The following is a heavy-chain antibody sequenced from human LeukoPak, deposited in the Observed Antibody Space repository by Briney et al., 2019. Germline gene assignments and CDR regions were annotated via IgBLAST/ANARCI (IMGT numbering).Heavy chain of an antibody. CDR3: ASGGIAVAGTNYYYGMDV. V-gene: IGHV3-23*01. CDR2: ISGSGGST. CDR1: GFTFTDYY. D-gene: IGHD6-19*01. J-gene: IGHJ6*02. Sequence: GGSLRLSCTASGFTFTDYYMTWIRQAPGKGLEWVSAISGSGGSTYYADSVKGRFTISRDNSKNTLYLQMNSLRAEDTALYYCASGGIAVAGTNYYYGMDVWGQGTTVTVSS.